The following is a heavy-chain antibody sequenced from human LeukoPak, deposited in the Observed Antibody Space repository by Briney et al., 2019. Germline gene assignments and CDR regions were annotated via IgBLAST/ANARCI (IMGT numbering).Heavy chain of an antibody. CDR2: IYTSGST. CDR1: GGSISSYY. V-gene: IGHV4-4*07. J-gene: IGHJ4*02. D-gene: IGHD3-3*01. CDR3: ARVKRFLEWLFTDY. Sequence: PSETLSLTCTVSGGSISSYYWNWIRQPAGKGLEWIGRIYTSGSTNYNPSLKSRVTMSVDTSKNQFSLKLSSVTAADTAVYYCARVKRFLEWLFTDYWGQGTLVTVSS.